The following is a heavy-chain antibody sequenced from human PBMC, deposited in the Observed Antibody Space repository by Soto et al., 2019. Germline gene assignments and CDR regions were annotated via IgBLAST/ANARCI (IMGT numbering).Heavy chain of an antibody. CDR1: GYTFTTYD. CDR3: VRNLTGLEP. J-gene: IGHJ5*02. CDR2: MNPNSGNT. Sequence: QVQLVQSGAEVKNPGASVKVSCTTSGYTFTTYDINWVRQATGQGFEWMGWMNPNSGNTNYAQKCQGRVTMSRDPSISPAYMELSRLRSEVTAVYYCVRNLTGLEPWGQGTLVTVSP. D-gene: IGHD3-10*01. V-gene: IGHV1-8*02.